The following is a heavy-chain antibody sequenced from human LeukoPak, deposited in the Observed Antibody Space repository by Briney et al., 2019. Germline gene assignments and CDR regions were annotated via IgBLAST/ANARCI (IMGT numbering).Heavy chain of an antibody. D-gene: IGHD3-9*01. J-gene: IGHJ4*02. CDR1: GYSFTSYW. Sequence: GGSLQISCKGSGYSFTSYWIGWVRQMPGKGLEWMGIIYPGDSDTRYSPSFQGQVTISADKSISTAYLQWSSLKASDTAMYYCARHLAHYDILTGYSSPADYWGQGALVTVSS. CDR2: IYPGDSDT. V-gene: IGHV5-51*01. CDR3: ARHLAHYDILTGYSSPADY.